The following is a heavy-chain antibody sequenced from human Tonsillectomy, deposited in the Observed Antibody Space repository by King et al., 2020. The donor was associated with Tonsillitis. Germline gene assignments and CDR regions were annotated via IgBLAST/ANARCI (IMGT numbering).Heavy chain of an antibody. Sequence: VQLVESGGGLVKPGGSLRISCAASGFTFSIYDLNWVRQAPGKGLEWVSSLSSGSTFIYYADPWKGRFTITRDNAKNSLYLQMNSLRAEDTGVYYCARGSSSGLNTYHFDYWGQGTLVTVSS. CDR3: ARGSSSGLNTYHFDY. D-gene: IGHD1-26*01. V-gene: IGHV3-21*01. CDR2: LSSGSTFI. CDR1: GFTFSIYD. J-gene: IGHJ4*02.